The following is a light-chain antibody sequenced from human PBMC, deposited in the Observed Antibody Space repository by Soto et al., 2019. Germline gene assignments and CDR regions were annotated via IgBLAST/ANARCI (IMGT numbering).Light chain of an antibody. CDR2: EVS. V-gene: IGLV2-14*01. CDR1: VSDVGGYDY. J-gene: IGLJ1*01. Sequence: QSALTQPASVSGSPGQSITISCTGTVSDVGGYDYVSWYQQHPGKAPKLMIYEVSNRPSGVSSRFSGSKSGNTASLTISGLQAEDEADYYCSSFTSCNTRVFGIGTKVTVL. CDR3: SSFTSCNTRV.